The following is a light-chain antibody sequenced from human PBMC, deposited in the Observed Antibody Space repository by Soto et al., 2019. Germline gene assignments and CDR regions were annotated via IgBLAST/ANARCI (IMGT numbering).Light chain of an antibody. CDR1: SSNIGADDD. Sequence: QSVLTQPPSVSGAPGQRVTISCSGSSSNIGADDDVHWYQQRPGTAPKLLIYGNINRPSGVPDRFSATKSGTSASLAITGLQAGDEAGYYCQSYYSSLSGVVFGGGTKPTVL. CDR3: QSYYSSLSGVV. V-gene: IGLV1-40*01. J-gene: IGLJ2*01. CDR2: GNI.